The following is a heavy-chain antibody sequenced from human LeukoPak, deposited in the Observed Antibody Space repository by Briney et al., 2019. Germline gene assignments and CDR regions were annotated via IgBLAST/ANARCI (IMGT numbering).Heavy chain of an antibody. J-gene: IGHJ4*02. V-gene: IGHV1-2*02. CDR3: ARSGSGYYFIDY. CDR1: GYTFTGYY. Sequence: ASVKVSCKASGYTFTGYYMHWVRQPPGQGLEWMGWINPNSGGTNYAQKFQGRVTMTRDTSISTAYMELSRLRSDDTAVYYCARSGSGYYFIDYWGQGTLVTVSS. CDR2: INPNSGGT. D-gene: IGHD3-22*01.